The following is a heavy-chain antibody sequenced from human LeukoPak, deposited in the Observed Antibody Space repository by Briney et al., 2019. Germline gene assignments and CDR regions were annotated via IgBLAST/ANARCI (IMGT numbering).Heavy chain of an antibody. Sequence: SETLSLTCAVYGGSFSGYYWSWIRQPPWQALEWIGEINHSGSTNYNPSLKSRVTISVDTSKNQFSLKLSSVTAADTAVYYCARLYYDYVWGSYRPLQQFDYWGQGTLVTVSS. V-gene: IGHV4-34*01. D-gene: IGHD3-16*02. CDR2: INHSGST. CDR3: ARLYYDYVWGSYRPLQQFDY. CDR1: GGSFSGYY. J-gene: IGHJ4*02.